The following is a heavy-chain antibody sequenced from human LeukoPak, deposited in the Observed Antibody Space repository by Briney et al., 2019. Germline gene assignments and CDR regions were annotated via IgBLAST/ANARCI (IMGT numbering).Heavy chain of an antibody. CDR3: ARTFLDFWSGYRDY. CDR2: IKQDGSEK. V-gene: IGHV3-7*01. CDR1: GFTFSSYW. Sequence: PGGSLRLSCAASGFTFSSYWMSWVRQAPGKGLEWVANIKQDGSEKYYVDSVKGRFTISRDNAKNSLYLQMNSLRAEDTAVYYCARTFLDFWSGYRDYWGQGTLVTVSS. D-gene: IGHD3-3*01. J-gene: IGHJ4*02.